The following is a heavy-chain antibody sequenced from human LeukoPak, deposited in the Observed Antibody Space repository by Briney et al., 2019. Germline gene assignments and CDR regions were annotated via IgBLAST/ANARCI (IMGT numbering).Heavy chain of an antibody. CDR1: GGSISSYY. CDR2: INQSGST. Sequence: SETLSLTCSVSGGSISSYYWSWIRQPPGKGLEWIGEINQSGSTNYNPSLKSRLTISVDTSNNQFSLKMSSVTAADTAVYYCARGYGSGSYYRYWGQGTLVTVSS. J-gene: IGHJ4*02. D-gene: IGHD3-10*01. V-gene: IGHV4-34*01. CDR3: ARGYGSGSYYRY.